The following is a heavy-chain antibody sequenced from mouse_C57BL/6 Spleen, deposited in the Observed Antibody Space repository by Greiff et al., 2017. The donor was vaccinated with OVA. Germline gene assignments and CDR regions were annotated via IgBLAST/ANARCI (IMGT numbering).Heavy chain of an antibody. J-gene: IGHJ3*01. CDR2: IHPNSGST. V-gene: IGHV1-64*01. Sequence: QVQLQQPGAELVKPGASVKLSCKASGYTFTSYWMHWVKQRPGQGLEWIGMIHPNSGSTNYNEKFESKATLTVDKSSSTAYMQLSSLTSEDSAVYYCAREGYDYDSSAWFAYWGQGTLVTVSA. CDR1: GYTFTSYW. CDR3: AREGYDYDSSAWFAY. D-gene: IGHD2-4*01.